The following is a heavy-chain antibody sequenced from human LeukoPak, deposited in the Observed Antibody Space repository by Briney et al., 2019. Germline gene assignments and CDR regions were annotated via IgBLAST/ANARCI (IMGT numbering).Heavy chain of an antibody. CDR3: ARVRGYCSGGSCYQDAFDI. Sequence: ASVKVSCKASGYTFTGYYMHWVRQAPGQGLEWMGWINPNSGGTNYAQKFQGRVTMTRDTSISTAYMELSRLRSDDTAVYYCARVRGYCSGGSCYQDAFDIWGQGTMVTVSS. CDR2: INPNSGGT. J-gene: IGHJ3*02. V-gene: IGHV1-2*02. D-gene: IGHD2-15*01. CDR1: GYTFTGYY.